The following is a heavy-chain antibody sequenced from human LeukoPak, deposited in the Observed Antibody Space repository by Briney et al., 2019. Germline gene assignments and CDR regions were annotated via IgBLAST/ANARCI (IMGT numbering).Heavy chain of an antibody. CDR1: GGTFSSYA. Sequence: ASVKVSCKASGGTFSSYAISWVRQAPGQGLEWMGGIIPIFGTANYAQKFQGRVTITADESTSTAYMELSSLRSEDTAVYYCARGPYDSSGYPNFYYWGQGTLVTVSS. D-gene: IGHD3-22*01. CDR3: ARGPYDSSGYPNFYY. CDR2: IIPIFGTA. J-gene: IGHJ4*02. V-gene: IGHV1-69*13.